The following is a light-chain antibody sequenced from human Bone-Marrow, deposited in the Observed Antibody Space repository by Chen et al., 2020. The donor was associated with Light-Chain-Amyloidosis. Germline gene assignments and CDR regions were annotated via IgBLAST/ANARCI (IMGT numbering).Light chain of an antibody. Sequence: EIVLTQSPGTLSLSPGERATLSCRASQSVSSSYLAWYQQKPGQAPRLLIYDASNRATGIPARFSGSGSGTEFTLTISSLEPEDFAVYYCQQRGNWPWTFGQGTKVEIK. CDR3: QQRGNWPWT. V-gene: IGKV3D-20*02. CDR1: QSVSSSY. J-gene: IGKJ1*01. CDR2: DAS.